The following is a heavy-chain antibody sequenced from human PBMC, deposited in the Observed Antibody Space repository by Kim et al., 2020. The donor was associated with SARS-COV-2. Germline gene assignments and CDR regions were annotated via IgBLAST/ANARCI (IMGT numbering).Heavy chain of an antibody. Sequence: SRVTISGDTSKNQFSLKLSSVTAADTAVYYCARDHERYCSSTSCAYFDYWGQGTLVTVSS. V-gene: IGHV4-30-2*05. D-gene: IGHD2-2*01. J-gene: IGHJ4*02. CDR3: ARDHERYCSSTSCAYFDY.